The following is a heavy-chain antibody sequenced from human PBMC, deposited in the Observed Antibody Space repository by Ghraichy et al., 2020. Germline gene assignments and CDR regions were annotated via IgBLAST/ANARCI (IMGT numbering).Heavy chain of an antibody. V-gene: IGHV6-1*01. Sequence: QTPSLTCVISGDSLSSNGVAWNWIRQSPSRGLEWLGRTYYRSKWYSEYAISVKSRITINPDTSKNQFSLHLSSLTPGDTALYYCVRGQWSAFNFWGQGTLVTVSS. J-gene: IGHJ4*02. CDR2: TYYRSKWYS. CDR1: GDSLSSNGVA. D-gene: IGHD6-19*01. CDR3: VRGQWSAFNF.